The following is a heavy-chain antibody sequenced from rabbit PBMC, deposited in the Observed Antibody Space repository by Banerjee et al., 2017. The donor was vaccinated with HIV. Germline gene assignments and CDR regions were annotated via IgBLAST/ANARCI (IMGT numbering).Heavy chain of an antibody. Sequence: QELVESAGGLVNPGGSLTLTCTASGFSLSSYYMNWVRQAPGKGLEWIGYIDPVFGITYYATGAIGRFTFSKTSSTTVTLQMTSLTAADTATYFCARDLDGVIGWNLGWWGPGTLVTVS. CDR1: GFSLSSYY. D-gene: IGHD2-1*01. V-gene: IGHV1S40*01. J-gene: IGHJ4*01. CDR2: IDPVFGIT. CDR3: ARDLDGVIGWNLGW.